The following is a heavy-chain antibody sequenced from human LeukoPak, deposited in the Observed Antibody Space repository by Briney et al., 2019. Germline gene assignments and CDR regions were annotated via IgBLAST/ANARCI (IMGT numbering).Heavy chain of an antibody. V-gene: IGHV3-9*01. CDR1: GFTFDDYA. Sequence: HPGGSLRLSCAASGFTFDDYAMHWVRQAPGKGLEWVSGISWNSGSIGYADSVKGRFTISRDNAKNSLYLQMNSLRAEDTALYYCAKSVVPAAILSWFDPWGQGTLVTVSS. D-gene: IGHD2-2*02. CDR3: AKSVVPAAILSWFDP. CDR2: ISWNSGSI. J-gene: IGHJ5*02.